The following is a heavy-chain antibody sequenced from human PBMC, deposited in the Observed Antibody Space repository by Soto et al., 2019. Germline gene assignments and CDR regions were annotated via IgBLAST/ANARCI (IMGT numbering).Heavy chain of an antibody. J-gene: IGHJ5*02. D-gene: IGHD3-9*01. V-gene: IGHV3-33*01. CDR1: GFTFSSYG. CDR3: ARDASTSDILTGYRPFDP. CDR2: IWYDGSNK. Sequence: GGSLRLSCAASGFTFSSYGMHWVRQAPGKGLEWVAVIWYDGSNKYYADSVKGRFTISRDNSKNTLYLQMNSLRAEDTAVYYCARDASTSDILTGYRPFDPWGQGTLVTVSS.